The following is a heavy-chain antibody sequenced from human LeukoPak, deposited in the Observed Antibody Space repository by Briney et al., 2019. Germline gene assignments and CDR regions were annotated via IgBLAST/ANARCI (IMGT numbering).Heavy chain of an antibody. V-gene: IGHV3-13*04. CDR2: IGIPGDT. CDR3: AKGQELDDGVFDS. CDR1: GFTFSSYD. Sequence: GGSLRLSCAASGFTFSSYDMHWVRHATGEGLEWVSAIGIPGDTYYLGSVKGRFTISRENAKNSLYLQMNSLRAGDTATYYCAKGQELDDGVFDSWGQGTLVTVSS. J-gene: IGHJ4*02. D-gene: IGHD1-1*01.